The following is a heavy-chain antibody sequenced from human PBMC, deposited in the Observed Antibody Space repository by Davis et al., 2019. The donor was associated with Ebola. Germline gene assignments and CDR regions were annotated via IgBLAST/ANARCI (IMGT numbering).Heavy chain of an antibody. CDR2: IFYSGST. V-gene: IGHV4-59*01. D-gene: IGHD2-15*01. CDR3: AGTDRVCSGGRCYSGNDFDY. J-gene: IGHJ4*02. CDR1: GGSISGYY. Sequence: MPSETLSLTCTVSGGSISGYYWSWIRQPPGKGLEWIGYIFYSGSTDYNPSLRSRVTMSVNTSKNHFSLMLPSVTAADTAVYYCAGTDRVCSGGRCYSGNDFDYWGQGSLVTVSS.